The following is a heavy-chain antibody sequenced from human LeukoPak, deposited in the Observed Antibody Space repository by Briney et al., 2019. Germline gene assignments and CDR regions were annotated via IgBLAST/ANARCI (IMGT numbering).Heavy chain of an antibody. D-gene: IGHD6-19*01. J-gene: IGHJ5*02. CDR1: GGSISSGDYY. CDR3: ARDGAVAGNWFDP. CDR2: IYYSGST. V-gene: IGHV4-30-4*08. Sequence: SQTLSLTCTVSGGSISSGDYYWSWIRQPPGKGLEWIGYIYYSGSTYYNPSLKSRVTISVDTSKNQFSLKPSSVTAADTAVYYCARDGAVAGNWFDPWGQGTLVTVSS.